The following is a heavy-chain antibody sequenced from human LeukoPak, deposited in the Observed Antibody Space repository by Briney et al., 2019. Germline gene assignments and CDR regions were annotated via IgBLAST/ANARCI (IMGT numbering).Heavy chain of an antibody. CDR1: GFTFSSYA. CDR2: IWYGGSNK. V-gene: IGHV3-33*08. CDR3: ARDPSGWYGSTQNNFDY. J-gene: IGHJ4*02. D-gene: IGHD6-19*01. Sequence: GGSLRLSCAASGFTFSSYAMHWVRQAPGKGLEWVAVIWYGGSNKDYADSVKGRFTISRDNAKNTLFLQMNSLGAEDTAVYYCARDPSGWYGSTQNNFDYWGQGTLVTASS.